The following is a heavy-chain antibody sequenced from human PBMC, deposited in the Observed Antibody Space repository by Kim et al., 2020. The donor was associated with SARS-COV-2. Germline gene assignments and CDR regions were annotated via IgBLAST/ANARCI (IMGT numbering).Heavy chain of an antibody. D-gene: IGHD2-15*01. V-gene: IGHV3-66*01. CDR1: GFTVSSNY. Sequence: GGSLRLSCAASGFTVSSNYMSWVRQAPGKGLEWVSVIYSGGTTSYADSVKGRFTISRDNSKNTLYLQMNRLRAEDTAVYYCARVLWWLEVDYWGQGTLVTVSS. CDR2: IYSGGTT. J-gene: IGHJ4*02. CDR3: ARVLWWLEVDY.